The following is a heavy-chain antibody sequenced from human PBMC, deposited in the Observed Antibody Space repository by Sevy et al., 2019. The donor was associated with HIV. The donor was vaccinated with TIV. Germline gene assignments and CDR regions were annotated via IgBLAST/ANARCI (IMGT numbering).Heavy chain of an antibody. CDR3: AMLAYKSHY. D-gene: IGHD2-21*01. CDR2: INPNSGGT. Sequence: ASVKVSCKASGYTFTDYYVHWVRQAPGQGLEWMGRINPNSGGTNYAQKFQGRVTMTRDTSINTAYMELSRVRSDDTAVYYCAMLAYKSHYWGQGTLVTVSS. J-gene: IGHJ4*02. CDR1: GYTFTDYY. V-gene: IGHV1-2*02.